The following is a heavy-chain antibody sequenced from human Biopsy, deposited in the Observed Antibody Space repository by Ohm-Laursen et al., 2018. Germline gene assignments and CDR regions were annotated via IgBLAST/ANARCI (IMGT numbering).Heavy chain of an antibody. CDR3: AGAGGHSF. Sequence: GSLRLSCTAPGFTLSSYSMNWVRQAPGKGLEWVSMIHGSGRTDYADSVKGRFTVSRDNSKDTVYLQMNALRVDDTAMYYCAGAGGHSFWGQGALVTVST. V-gene: IGHV3-66*01. D-gene: IGHD3-16*01. J-gene: IGHJ4*02. CDR2: IHGSGRT. CDR1: GFTLSSYS.